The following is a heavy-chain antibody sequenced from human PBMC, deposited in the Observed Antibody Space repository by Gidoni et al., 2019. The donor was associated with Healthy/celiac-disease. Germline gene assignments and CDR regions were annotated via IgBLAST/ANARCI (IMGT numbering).Heavy chain of an antibody. CDR1: GFTFSSYE. CDR3: ASWAGATSFDY. CDR2: ISSSGSTI. V-gene: IGHV3-48*03. Sequence: EVQLVESGGGLVQPGGSLRRSCAASGFTFSSYEMNWVRQAPGKGLEWVSYISSSGSTIYYADSVKGRFTISRDNAKNSLYLQMNSLRAEDTAVYYCASWAGATSFDYWGQGTLVTVSS. J-gene: IGHJ4*02. D-gene: IGHD1-26*01.